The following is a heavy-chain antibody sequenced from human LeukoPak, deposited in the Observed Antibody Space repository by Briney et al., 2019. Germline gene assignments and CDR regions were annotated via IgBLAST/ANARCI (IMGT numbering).Heavy chain of an antibody. CDR3: AREAYYFDY. J-gene: IGHJ4*02. Sequence: PSETLSLTCAVSGYSISSGYYWGWIRQPPGKGLEWIGSIYHSGSTYYNPSLKSRVTISVDTSKNQFSLKLSSVTAADTAVYYCAREAYYFDYWGQGTLVTVSS. CDR2: IYHSGST. V-gene: IGHV4-38-2*01. CDR1: GYSISSGYY.